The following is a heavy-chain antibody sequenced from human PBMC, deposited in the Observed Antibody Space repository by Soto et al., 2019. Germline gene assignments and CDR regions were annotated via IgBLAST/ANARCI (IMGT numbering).Heavy chain of an antibody. Sequence: PSGTLALTCAVYGGSFSGYYWSWIRQPPGKGMEWIGEINHSGSTNYNPSLKSRVTISVDTSKNQFSLKLSSVTAADTAVYYCARGSRGYCSGGSCYSRGLDAFDIWGQGTMVTVSS. CDR3: ARGSRGYCSGGSCYSRGLDAFDI. V-gene: IGHV4-34*01. J-gene: IGHJ3*02. CDR2: INHSGST. CDR1: GGSFSGYY. D-gene: IGHD2-15*01.